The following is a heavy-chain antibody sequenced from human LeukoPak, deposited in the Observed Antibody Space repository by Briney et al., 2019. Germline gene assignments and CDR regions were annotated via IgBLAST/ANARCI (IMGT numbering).Heavy chain of an antibody. Sequence: SETLSLTCTVSGGSISNYYWRWVRQPPGKGLEWIGYIYYSGSTKYNPSLKSRVTISIDTSKNQFSLKLSSVTAADTAVYYCARDRGIGDYYHYYFDYWGQGTLVTVSS. D-gene: IGHD4-17*01. CDR2: IYYSGST. J-gene: IGHJ4*02. CDR1: GGSISNYY. CDR3: ARDRGIGDYYHYYFDY. V-gene: IGHV4-59*01.